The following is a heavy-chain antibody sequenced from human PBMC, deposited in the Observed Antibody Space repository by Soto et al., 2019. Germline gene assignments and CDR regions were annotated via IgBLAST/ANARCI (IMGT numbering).Heavy chain of an antibody. CDR1: GFTFTTYW. D-gene: IGHD2-15*01. V-gene: IGHV3-7*04. CDR3: ARVWAEESGGTFYRPFDI. Sequence: GGSLRLSCAASGFTFTTYWMTWVRRAPGKGLEWVASIKPDGQDGSDDYYVDSVKGRFTISRDSATNSLYLQMNSLRTEDTAVYYCARVWAEESGGTFYRPFDIWGQGTTVTVSS. J-gene: IGHJ3*02. CDR2: IKPDGQDGSDD.